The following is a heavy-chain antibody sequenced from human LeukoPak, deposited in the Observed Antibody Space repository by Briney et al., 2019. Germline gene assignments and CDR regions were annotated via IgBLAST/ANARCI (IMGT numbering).Heavy chain of an antibody. CDR1: GGTFSSYA. CDR2: IIPIFGTA. V-gene: IGHV1-69*01. Sequence: SVKVSCKASGGTFSSYAISWVRQAPGQGLEWMGGIIPIFGTANYAQKFQGRVTITADESTSTAYMELSSLRSEDTAVYYCAVGYYDSSGPFDYCGQRAIVAASS. CDR3: AVGYYDSSGPFDY. J-gene: IGHJ4*02. D-gene: IGHD3-22*01.